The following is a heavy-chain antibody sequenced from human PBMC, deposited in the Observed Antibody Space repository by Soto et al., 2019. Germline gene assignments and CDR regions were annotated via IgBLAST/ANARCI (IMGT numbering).Heavy chain of an antibody. J-gene: IGHJ4*02. D-gene: IGHD3-10*01. V-gene: IGHV4-31*03. Sequence: PSETLSLTCNVSGDSINNGGYYWSWIRQYPGKGLEWIGYIYYSGSTEYNPSLKSRVIISIDTSKNQFSLKLSSVTAADTAVYYCAREGGSYSPHFDYWGQGSLVTVSS. CDR3: AREGGSYSPHFDY. CDR1: GDSINNGGYY. CDR2: IYYSGST.